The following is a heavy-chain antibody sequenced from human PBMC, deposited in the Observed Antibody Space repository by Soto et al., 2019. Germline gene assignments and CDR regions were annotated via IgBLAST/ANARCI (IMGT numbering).Heavy chain of an antibody. J-gene: IGHJ5*02. V-gene: IGHV1-69*15. Sequence: QVQLVQSGAEVKRPGSSVKVSCKASGDTFNNYAISWVRQAPGQGLEWMGNIIPIFDTATYAQNFQGRVTITADEYTSTAYMELSSLRSEDTVIYYCARDKDTSMVTSWFDPWGQGNLVTVSS. CDR1: GDTFNNYA. CDR3: ARDKDTSMVTSWFDP. CDR2: IIPIFDTA. D-gene: IGHD5-18*01.